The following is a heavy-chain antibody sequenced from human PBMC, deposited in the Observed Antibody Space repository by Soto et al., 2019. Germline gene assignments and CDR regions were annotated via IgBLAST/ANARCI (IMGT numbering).Heavy chain of an antibody. CDR3: ARDVDERSTGYYIPFDY. V-gene: IGHV1-18*01. CDR2: ISAYTGNT. D-gene: IGHD3-9*01. Sequence: XSVKVSCKASGYTFTSYAMHWVRQSPGQRLEWMGWISAYTGNTNYAQKFQGRVTLTTDTSTSTAYMELRSLTSDDTALYYCARDVDERSTGYYIPFDYWGQGTQVTVPS. CDR1: GYTFTSYA. J-gene: IGHJ4*02.